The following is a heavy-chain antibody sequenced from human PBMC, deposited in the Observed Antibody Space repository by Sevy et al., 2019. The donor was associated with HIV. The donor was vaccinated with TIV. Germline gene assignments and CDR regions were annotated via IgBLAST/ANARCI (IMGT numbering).Heavy chain of an antibody. Sequence: ASVKVSCKASGGTFSSYAISWVRQAPGQGLEWMGGIIPIFGTANYAQKFQGRVTITADESTSTAYMELSSLRSEDTAVYYCVREARTAQAYYYYGMDVWGQGTTVTVSS. V-gene: IGHV1-69*13. CDR1: GGTFSSYA. J-gene: IGHJ6*02. CDR3: VREARTAQAYYYYGMDV. CDR2: IIPIFGTA. D-gene: IGHD5-18*01.